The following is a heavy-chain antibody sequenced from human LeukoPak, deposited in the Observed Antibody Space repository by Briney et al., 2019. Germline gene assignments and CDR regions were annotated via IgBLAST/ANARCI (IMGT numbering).Heavy chain of an antibody. Sequence: GSLRLSCAASGFTFSSYSMNWVRQAPGKGLEWVSSISSSSSYIYYADSVKGRFTISRDNSKNTLYLQMNSLRAEDTAVYYCAKSAGATGPYYYYMDVWGKGTTVTVSS. D-gene: IGHD2-8*02. CDR3: AKSAGATGPYYYYMDV. CDR1: GFTFSSYS. J-gene: IGHJ6*03. CDR2: ISSSSSYI. V-gene: IGHV3-21*01.